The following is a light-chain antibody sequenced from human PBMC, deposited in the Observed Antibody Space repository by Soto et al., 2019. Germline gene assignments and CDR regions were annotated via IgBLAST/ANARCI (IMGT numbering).Light chain of an antibody. CDR2: DAS. J-gene: IGKJ4*01. CDR1: QDISNY. V-gene: IGKV1-33*01. Sequence: DIQMTQSPSSLSASVGDRVTITCQASQDISNYVNWYKQKPGKAPKLMIYDASNLETGVPSRFSGSGSGTDFTFTISSLQPEDIETYYCQQYDNLLLTFGGGTKVDIK. CDR3: QQYDNLLLT.